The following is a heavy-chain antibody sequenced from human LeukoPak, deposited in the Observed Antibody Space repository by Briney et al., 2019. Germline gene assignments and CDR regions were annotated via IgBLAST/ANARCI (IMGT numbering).Heavy chain of an antibody. Sequence: GGSLRLSCAASGFTFSSYGMHWVRQAPGKGLEWVAVIWYDGSNKYYADSVKGRFTISRDNSKNTLYLQMNSLRAEDTAVYYCARDNSTLGGFDYWGQETLVTVSS. J-gene: IGHJ4*02. D-gene: IGHD4-23*01. CDR2: IWYDGSNK. CDR3: ARDNSTLGGFDY. V-gene: IGHV3-33*01. CDR1: GFTFSSYG.